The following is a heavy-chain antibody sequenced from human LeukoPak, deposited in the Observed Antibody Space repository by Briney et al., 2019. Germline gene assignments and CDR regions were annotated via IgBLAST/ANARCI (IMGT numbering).Heavy chain of an antibody. CDR3: AKNRIGRIAAQPHN. Sequence: GGSLRLSCAASGFSFSTYTMSWVRQAPGKGLEWVSAISGSGGSTYYADSVKGRFTISRDNSKNTLYLQMNSLRAEDTAVYYCAKNRIGRIAAQPHNWGQGTLVTVSS. J-gene: IGHJ4*02. CDR1: GFSFSTYT. CDR2: ISGSGGST. V-gene: IGHV3-23*01. D-gene: IGHD6-6*01.